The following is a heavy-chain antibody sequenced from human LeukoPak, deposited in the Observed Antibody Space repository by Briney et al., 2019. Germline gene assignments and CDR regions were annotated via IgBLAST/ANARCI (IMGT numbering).Heavy chain of an antibody. CDR2: IRYDGSNK. D-gene: IGHD6-25*01. CDR1: GFTFSSYG. Sequence: GGSLRLSCAASGFTFSSYGMHWVRQAPGKWLEWVAFIRYDGSNKYYADSVKGRFTISRDNSKNTLYLQMNSLRAEDTAVYYCAKDAASASDAFDIWGQGTMVTVSS. CDR3: AKDAASASDAFDI. J-gene: IGHJ3*02. V-gene: IGHV3-30*02.